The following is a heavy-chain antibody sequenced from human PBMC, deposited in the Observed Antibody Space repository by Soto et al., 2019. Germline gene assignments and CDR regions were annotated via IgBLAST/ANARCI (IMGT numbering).Heavy chain of an antibody. CDR3: AREVNNYYGMDV. V-gene: IGHV4-30-4*01. CDR2: ISYSGST. J-gene: IGHJ6*02. CDR1: GSSISSDDYY. Sequence: SDNLSMTFSSSGSSISSDDYYWCWLRKPPGKGLEWIGYISYSGSTYYNPSLKSRITISVDTSKTQFSLILSSVTAADTAVFYCAREVNNYYGMDVWAKGPRSQSP.